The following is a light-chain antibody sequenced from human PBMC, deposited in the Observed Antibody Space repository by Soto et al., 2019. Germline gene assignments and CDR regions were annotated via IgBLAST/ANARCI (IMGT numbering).Light chain of an antibody. CDR1: QSISSW. CDR3: QQYSLWT. CDR2: RAS. Sequence: DIQMTQSPSTLSASVGDRVTITCRASQSISSWLAWYQQKPGKAPKLLIYRASTLESGVPSRFSGSGSGTEFTLTISSLQPDDFATYYGQQYSLWTFAQGTKMEIK. V-gene: IGKV1-5*03. J-gene: IGKJ1*01.